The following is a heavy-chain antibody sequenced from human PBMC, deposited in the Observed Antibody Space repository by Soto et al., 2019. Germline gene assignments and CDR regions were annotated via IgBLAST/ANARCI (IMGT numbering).Heavy chain of an antibody. CDR1: RVTVLIYA. J-gene: IGHJ4*02. Sequence: LRICCASCRVTVLIYAVSWLFKTPGKGLEWVSAISGSGGSTYYADSVKGRFTISRDNSKNTLYLQMNSLRAEDTAVYYCAKDLYGSDSSGPTSLDYWGQGTLVPVSP. V-gene: IGHV3-23*01. D-gene: IGHD3-22*01. CDR2: ISGSGGST. CDR3: AKDLYGSDSSGPTSLDY.